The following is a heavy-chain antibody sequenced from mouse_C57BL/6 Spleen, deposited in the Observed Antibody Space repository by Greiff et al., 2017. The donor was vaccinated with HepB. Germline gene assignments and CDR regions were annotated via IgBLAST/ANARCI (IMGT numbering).Heavy chain of an antibody. J-gene: IGHJ1*03. D-gene: IGHD1-1*01. CDR1: GYTFTDYY. CDR2: INPNNGGT. Sequence: VQLQQSGPELVKPGASVKISCKASGYTFTDYYMNWVKQSHGKSLEWIGDINPNNGGTSYNQKFKGKATLTVDKSSSTAYMELRSLTSEDSAVYYCAQRGSRGYFDVWGTGTTVTVSS. CDR3: AQRGSRGYFDV. V-gene: IGHV1-26*01.